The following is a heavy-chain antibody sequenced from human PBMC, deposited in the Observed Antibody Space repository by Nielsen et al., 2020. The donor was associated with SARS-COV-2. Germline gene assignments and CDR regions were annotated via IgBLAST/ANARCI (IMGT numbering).Heavy chain of an antibody. V-gene: IGHV3-23*01. J-gene: IGHJ3*02. CDR2: ISGSGGST. Sequence: GESLKISCAASGFTFSSYAMSWVRQAPGKGLEWVSAISGSGGSTYYADSVKGRFTISRDNSKNTLYLQMNSLRAEDTAVYYCAKDRGVCTNGVCYLGSHAFDIWGQGTMVTVSS. CDR3: AKDRGVCTNGVCYLGSHAFDI. D-gene: IGHD2-8*01. CDR1: GFTFSSYA.